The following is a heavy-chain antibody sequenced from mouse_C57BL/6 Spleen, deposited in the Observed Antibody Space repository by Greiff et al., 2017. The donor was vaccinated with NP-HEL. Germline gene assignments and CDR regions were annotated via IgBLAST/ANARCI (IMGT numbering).Heavy chain of an antibody. CDR1: GYTFTDYY. D-gene: IGHD2-2*01. V-gene: IGHV1-26*01. CDR2: INPNNGGT. Sequence: VQLQQSGPELVKPGASVKISCKASGYTFTDYYMNWVKQSPGKSLEWIGDINPNNGGTSYNQKFKGKATLTVDKSSSTAYMELRSLTSEDSAVYYCARSHYGYGFYAMDYWGQGTSVTVSS. J-gene: IGHJ4*01. CDR3: ARSHYGYGFYAMDY.